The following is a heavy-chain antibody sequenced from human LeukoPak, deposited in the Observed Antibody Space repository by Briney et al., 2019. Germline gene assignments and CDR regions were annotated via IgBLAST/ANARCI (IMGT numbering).Heavy chain of an antibody. Sequence: SETLSLTCTVSGGSISGYYWGWIRQPPGKGLEWIGCVYYSETTHSNPSLKSRVTISVDTSKNQFSLKLSSVTAADTAVYYCAKFTVAASFDYWGQGTLVTVSS. D-gene: IGHD6-19*01. V-gene: IGHV4-59*12. J-gene: IGHJ4*02. CDR1: GGSISGYY. CDR2: VYYSETT. CDR3: AKFTVAASFDY.